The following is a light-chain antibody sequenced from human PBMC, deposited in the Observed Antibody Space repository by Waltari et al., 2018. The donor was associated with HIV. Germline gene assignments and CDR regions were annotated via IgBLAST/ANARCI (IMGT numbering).Light chain of an antibody. CDR2: DAS. CDR3: QQRSNWPLT. Sequence: EIVLTQSPATLSLSPGKRATLSCRASKSVSSYLAWYQQKPGQAPRLLIYDASNRATGIPARFSGSGSGTDFTLTISSLEPEDFAVYYCQQRSNWPLTFGGGTKVEIK. J-gene: IGKJ4*01. V-gene: IGKV3-11*01. CDR1: KSVSSY.